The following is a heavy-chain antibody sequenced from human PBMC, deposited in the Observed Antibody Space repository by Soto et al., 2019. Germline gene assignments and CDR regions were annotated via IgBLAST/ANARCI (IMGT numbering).Heavy chain of an antibody. V-gene: IGHV3-23*01. D-gene: IGHD2-2*01. J-gene: IGHJ5*02. CDR2: ISGSGGST. CDR1: GFTFSSYA. Sequence: GSLRLSCAASGFTFSSYAMSWVRQAPGKGLEWVSAISGSGGSTYYADSVKGRFTISRDNSKNTLYLQMNSLRAEDTAVYYCAKPPAYQKTWGIDPWGQGTLVTVSS. CDR3: AKPPAYQKTWGIDP.